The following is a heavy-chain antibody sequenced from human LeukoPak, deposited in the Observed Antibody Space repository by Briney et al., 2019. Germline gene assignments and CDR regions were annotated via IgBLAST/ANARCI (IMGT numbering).Heavy chain of an antibody. J-gene: IGHJ6*03. CDR3: ARDPRPAAIYYYYYYMDV. D-gene: IGHD2-2*02. Sequence: GGSLRLSCAASGFTFSSYSMNWVRQAPGKGLEWVSSISSSSSYIYYADSVKGRFAISRDNAKNSLYLQMNSLRAEDTAVYYCARDPRPAAIYYYYYYMDVWGKGTTVTVSS. V-gene: IGHV3-21*01. CDR2: ISSSSSYI. CDR1: GFTFSSYS.